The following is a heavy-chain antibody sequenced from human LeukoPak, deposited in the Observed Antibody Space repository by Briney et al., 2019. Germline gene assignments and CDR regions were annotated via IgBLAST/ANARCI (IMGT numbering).Heavy chain of an antibody. CDR3: ASPGEKDYYFDY. CDR2: INPSGGST. J-gene: IGHJ4*02. Sequence: ASVKVSCKASGYTFTSYYMHWVRQAPGQGLEWMGIINPSGGSTSYGQKFQGRVTMTRDTSTSTVYMELSSLRSEDTAVYYCASPGEKDYYFDYWGQGTLVTVSS. D-gene: IGHD3-16*01. CDR1: GYTFTSYY. V-gene: IGHV1-46*01.